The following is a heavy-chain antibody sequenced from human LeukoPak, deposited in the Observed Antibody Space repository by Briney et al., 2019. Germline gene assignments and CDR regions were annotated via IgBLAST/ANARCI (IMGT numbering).Heavy chain of an antibody. V-gene: IGHV4-34*01. CDR1: GGSFSGYY. J-gene: IGHJ4*02. D-gene: IGHD3-22*01. Sequence: SETLSLTCAVYGGSFSGYYWIWIRQPPGKGLEWIGEINHSGSTNYNPSLKSRVTISVDTSKNQFSLKLSSVTAADTAVYYCARGWHYYDSSGYRKYGGTYFDYWGQGTLVTVSS. CDR2: INHSGST. CDR3: ARGWHYYDSSGYRKYGGTYFDY.